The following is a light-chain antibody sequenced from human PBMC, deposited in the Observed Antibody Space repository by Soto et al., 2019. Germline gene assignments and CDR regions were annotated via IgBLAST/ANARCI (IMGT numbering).Light chain of an antibody. CDR2: EVS. CDR3: SSYTSSSTYV. J-gene: IGLJ1*01. V-gene: IGLV2-14*01. CDR1: SSDVGGYNY. Sequence: QSALTQPAAVSWSPGQSITISCTGTSSDVGGYNYVSWYQQYPGKAPKVMIYEVSNRPSGVSNRFSGSKSGNTASLTISGLQAEDEADYYCSSYTSSSTYVFGTGTKLTVL.